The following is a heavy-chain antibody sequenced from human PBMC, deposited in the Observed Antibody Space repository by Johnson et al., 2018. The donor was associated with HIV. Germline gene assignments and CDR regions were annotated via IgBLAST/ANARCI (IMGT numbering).Heavy chain of an antibody. Sequence: VQLVESGGGLVQPGGSLRLYCAASGFTFSSYAMHWVRQAPGKGLEYVSAISSNGDSTYYANSVKGRFTISRDNSKNTLYLQMGSLRTEDMAVYHCARARYTSDWYLYDAFDLWGQGTMVTVSS. J-gene: IGHJ3*01. D-gene: IGHD6-13*01. V-gene: IGHV3-64*01. CDR1: GFTFSSYA. CDR2: ISSNGDST. CDR3: ARARYTSDWYLYDAFDL.